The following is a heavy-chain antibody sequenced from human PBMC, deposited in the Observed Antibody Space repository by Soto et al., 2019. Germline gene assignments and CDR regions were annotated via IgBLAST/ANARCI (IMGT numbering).Heavy chain of an antibody. Sequence: PGGSLRLSCAASGFTFSSYSMSWVRQAPGKGLEWVSYISSISNTIYYADSVKGRFTISRDNAKNSLYLHTNSLRAEDTAVYYCARHITMDPLLVYWGQGTLVTVSS. J-gene: IGHJ4*02. CDR1: GFTFSSYS. CDR3: ARHITMDPLLVY. V-gene: IGHV3-48*01. CDR2: ISSISNTI. D-gene: IGHD3-10*01.